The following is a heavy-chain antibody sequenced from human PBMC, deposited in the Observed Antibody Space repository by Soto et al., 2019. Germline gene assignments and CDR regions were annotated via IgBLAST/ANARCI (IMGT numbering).Heavy chain of an antibody. CDR3: ARSVLRTVFGLVTTTAIYFDF. Sequence: QITLNESGPTQVKPRQTLTLTCTFSGFSLTTSGVGVGWIRQSPGKAPEWLALIYWDDDKRYSPSLKSRLTITKDTSKIQVVRTMADLDPADTATYYGARSVLRTVFGLVTTTAIYFDFWGQGTPVAVSS. D-gene: IGHD3-3*01. J-gene: IGHJ4*02. CDR2: IYWDDDK. CDR1: GFSLTTSGVG. V-gene: IGHV2-5*02.